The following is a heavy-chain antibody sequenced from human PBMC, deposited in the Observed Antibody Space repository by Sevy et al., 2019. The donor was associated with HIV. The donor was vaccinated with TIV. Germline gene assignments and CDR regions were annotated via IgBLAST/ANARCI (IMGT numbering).Heavy chain of an antibody. J-gene: IGHJ5*02. D-gene: IGHD4-4*01. Sequence: ASVKVSCKASGYTFTGYYMHWVRQAPGQGLEWMGWIDPYSGGTNYAQKFQGRVTMTRDTSISTAYMELSRLRSDDTAVYYCSRERFQWDYSNGVGFFDPWGQGTLVTVSS. CDR3: SRERFQWDYSNGVGFFDP. CDR2: IDPYSGGT. V-gene: IGHV1-2*02. CDR1: GYTFTGYY.